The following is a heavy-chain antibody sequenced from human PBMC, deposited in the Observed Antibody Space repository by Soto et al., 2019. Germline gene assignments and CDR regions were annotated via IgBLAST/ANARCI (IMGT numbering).Heavy chain of an antibody. CDR1: GFTFSNYN. CDR3: ARVNKGEGPAETNWGFDP. Sequence: EVQLVESGGGLVQPGGSLRLSCTASGFTFSNYNMNWVRQAPGKGLEWVSYINIGSSTIRYADSVKGRFTISRDNAKNSLYLQMNSLRDEDTAMYYCARVNKGEGPAETNWGFDPWGQGTLVTVSS. J-gene: IGHJ5*02. D-gene: IGHD7-27*01. V-gene: IGHV3-48*02. CDR2: INIGSSTI.